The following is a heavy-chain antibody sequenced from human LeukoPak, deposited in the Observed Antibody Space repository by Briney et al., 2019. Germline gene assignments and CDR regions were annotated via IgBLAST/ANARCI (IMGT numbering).Heavy chain of an antibody. D-gene: IGHD6-19*01. CDR1: GGTFSSYA. V-gene: IGHV1-69*05. Sequence: ASVKVSCKASGGTFSSYAISWVRQAPGQGLEWMEGIIPIFGTANYAQKFQGRVTITTDESTSTAYMELSSLRSEDTAVYYCGTGWPTTRYYYMDVWGKGTTVTVSS. CDR2: IIPIFGTA. CDR3: GTGWPTTRYYYMDV. J-gene: IGHJ6*03.